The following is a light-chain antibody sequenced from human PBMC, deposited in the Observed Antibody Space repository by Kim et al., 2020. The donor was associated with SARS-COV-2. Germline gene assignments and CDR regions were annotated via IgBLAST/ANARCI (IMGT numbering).Light chain of an antibody. CDR3: HQYYSYPNT. CDR1: QGISSH. J-gene: IGKJ3*01. Sequence: AIRITQSPSSLSASTGDTVIITCRASQGISSHLGWYQQKPGKVPKLLIYAASTLQSGVPSRCSGSGSGTDFTLSISRLQPEDFATYYCHQYYSYPNTFGAGTKVDIK. CDR2: AAS. V-gene: IGKV1-8*01.